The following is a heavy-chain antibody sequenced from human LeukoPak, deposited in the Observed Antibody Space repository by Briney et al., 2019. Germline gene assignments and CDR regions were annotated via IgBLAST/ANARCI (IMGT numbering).Heavy chain of an antibody. CDR1: GFTFSSYW. CDR3: ARDRLLITVAGTVDQ. CDR2: IKQDGSEK. Sequence: GGSLRLSCAASGFTFSSYWMSWVRQAPGKGLEWVANIKQDGSEKYYVDSVKGRFTISRDNAKNSLYLQMNSLRAEDTAVYYCARDRLLITVAGTVDQWGRGTLVTVSS. D-gene: IGHD6-19*01. V-gene: IGHV3-7*01. J-gene: IGHJ4*02.